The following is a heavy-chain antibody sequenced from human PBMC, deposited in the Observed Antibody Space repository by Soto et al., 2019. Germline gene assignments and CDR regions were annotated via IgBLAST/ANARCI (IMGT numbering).Heavy chain of an antibody. CDR1: GFSFSTYD. CDR2: ISSGGQTI. V-gene: IGHV3-48*02. Sequence: EVQLVESGGGLVQPGGSLRVSCAASGFSFSTYDMNWVRQAPGKGLEWVSCISSGGQTIKSTDSVKGRFTISRDNAKNALYVQMSGLSDEDTGVYYCARDPQRGYSGMDVWGQGTRVTVSS. D-gene: IGHD2-2*01. J-gene: IGHJ6*01. CDR3: ARDPQRGYSGMDV.